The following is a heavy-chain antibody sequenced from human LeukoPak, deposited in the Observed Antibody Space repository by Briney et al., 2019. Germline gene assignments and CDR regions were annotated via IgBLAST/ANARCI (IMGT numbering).Heavy chain of an antibody. CDR3: ARGAATMDGSGWYSDY. D-gene: IGHD6-19*01. CDR2: INPNSGGT. CDR1: GYTFTGYY. V-gene: IGHV1-2*02. Sequence: ASVKVSCKASGYTFTGYYMHWVRQAPGQGLEWMGWINPNSGGTNYAQKLQGRVTMTTDTSTSTAYMELRSLRSDDTAVYYCARGAATMDGSGWYSDYWGQGTLVTVSS. J-gene: IGHJ4*02.